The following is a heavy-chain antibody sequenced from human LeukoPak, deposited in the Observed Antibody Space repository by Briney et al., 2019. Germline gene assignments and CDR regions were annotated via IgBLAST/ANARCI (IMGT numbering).Heavy chain of an antibody. J-gene: IGHJ6*02. Sequence: SETLSLTCTVSGGSISSHYWSWIRQSPGKGLEWIGYIYYSGSTNYNPSLKSRVTISVDTSKNQFSLKLSSVTAADTAVYYCARDSRTVTATYRRYYGMDVWGQGTTVTVSS. CDR2: IYYSGST. D-gene: IGHD4-17*01. V-gene: IGHV4-59*11. CDR3: ARDSRTVTATYRRYYGMDV. CDR1: GGSISSHY.